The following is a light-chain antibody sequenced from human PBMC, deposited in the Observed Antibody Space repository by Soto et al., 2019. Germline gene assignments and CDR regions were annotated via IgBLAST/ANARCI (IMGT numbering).Light chain of an antibody. V-gene: IGKV3-20*01. CDR3: QKYDDVPQ. J-gene: IGKJ3*01. CDR2: GAS. CDR1: QRVSSSY. Sequence: EIVLTQSPGTLCLSPGERATLSCRASQRVSSSYLAWYQQKAGQAPRLLIYGASSRATGIPDRFSGSGSGTDFTLTISRLEPEDIATYYCQKYDDVPQFGPGTKVDF.